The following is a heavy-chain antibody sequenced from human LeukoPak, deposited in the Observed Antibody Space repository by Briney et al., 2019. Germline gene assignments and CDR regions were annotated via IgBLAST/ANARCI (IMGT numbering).Heavy chain of an antibody. CDR3: ARQSRAMTGDY. J-gene: IGHJ4*02. V-gene: IGHV3-48*01. D-gene: IGHD5-18*01. CDR1: GFTFSSYS. Sequence: HPGGSLRLSCAASGFTFSSYSMNWVRQAPGKGLEWVSYISSSSSSIYYADSVKGRFTISRDNAKNSLYLQMNSLRAEDTAVYYCARQSRAMTGDYWGQGTLVTVSS. CDR2: ISSSSSSI.